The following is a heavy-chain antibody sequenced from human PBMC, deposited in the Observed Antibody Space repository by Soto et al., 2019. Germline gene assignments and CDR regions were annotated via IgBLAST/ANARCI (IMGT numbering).Heavy chain of an antibody. CDR2: IGAGGAT. Sequence: EVQLVESGGGLAQHGGSLRLSCAASGFTFSNYDMHWVRQTADTGLQWVAAIGAGGATSYGATVKGRFTISRDNSKNSFHLHMNSRRAGDTAVYYWARERGVGEVNVFDYWGHGILVTASS. V-gene: IGHV3-13*01. J-gene: IGHJ4*01. D-gene: IGHD3-16*01. CDR1: GFTFSNYD. CDR3: ARERGVGEVNVFDY.